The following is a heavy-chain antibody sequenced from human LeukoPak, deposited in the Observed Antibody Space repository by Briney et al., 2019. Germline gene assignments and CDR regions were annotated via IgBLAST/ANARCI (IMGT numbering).Heavy chain of an antibody. CDR1: GFTFSNYA. CDR2: FSGTSTRT. CDR3: AKGRKWELPLDY. D-gene: IGHD1-26*01. V-gene: IGHV3-23*01. Sequence: GGSLRLSCAASGFTFSNYAMSWVRHAPGKALEWVSVFSGTSTRTYYADSVKGRFTISRDSSKNTLYLQMNSLRAEDTAVYYCAKGRKWELPLDYWGQGTLVTVSS. J-gene: IGHJ4*02.